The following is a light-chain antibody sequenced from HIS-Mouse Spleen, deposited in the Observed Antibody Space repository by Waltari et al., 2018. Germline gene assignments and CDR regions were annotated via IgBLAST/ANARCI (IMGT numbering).Light chain of an antibody. Sequence: SYELTQPPSVSVSLGQMARITCSGEGLPKKYAYWYQQKPGQFPVLVIYKDSERPSGIPERFSGSSSGTIVTLTISGVQAEDEADYYCLSADSSGTWVFGGGTKLTVL. CDR1: GLPKKY. CDR2: KDS. V-gene: IGLV3-16*01. J-gene: IGLJ3*02. CDR3: LSADSSGTWV.